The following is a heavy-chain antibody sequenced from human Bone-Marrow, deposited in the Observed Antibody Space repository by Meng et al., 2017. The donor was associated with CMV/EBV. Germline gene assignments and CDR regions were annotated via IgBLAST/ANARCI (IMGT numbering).Heavy chain of an antibody. V-gene: IGHV5-51*01. CDR1: GYSFTNYW. J-gene: IGHJ3*02. Sequence: KVSCKGSGYSFTNYWIGWVRQMPGKGLEWMGIIYPGDSDTRYNPSFQGQVTISADKSIGTAYLQWSSLKASDSAMYYCARGDPESFDIWGQGTMVTAS. CDR3: ARGDPESFDI. CDR2: IYPGDSDT. D-gene: IGHD1-14*01.